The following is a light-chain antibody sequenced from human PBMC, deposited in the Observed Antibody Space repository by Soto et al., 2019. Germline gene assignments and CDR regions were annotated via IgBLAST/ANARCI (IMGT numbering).Light chain of an antibody. CDR2: DVS. CDR1: SSDVGGYNY. V-gene: IGLV2-14*04. Sequence: YSSHRWSIPIIKKRTSSDVGGYNYVSWYQQHPGKAPKLMIYDVSNRPSGVSNRFSGSKSGNTASLTISGLQAEDKTDYYCSSYTSRSTLAVGPVTKFPVL. CDR3: SSYTSRSTLA. J-gene: IGLJ1*01.